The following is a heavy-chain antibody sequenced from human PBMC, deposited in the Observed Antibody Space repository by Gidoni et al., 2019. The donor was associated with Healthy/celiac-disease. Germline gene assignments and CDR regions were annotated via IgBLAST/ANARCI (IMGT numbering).Heavy chain of an antibody. D-gene: IGHD5-12*01. J-gene: IGHJ3*02. V-gene: IGHV3-9*01. CDR2: ISWNSGSI. CDR1: GSTFDDSA. CDR3: AKDLVPVPPRWLGAFDI. Sequence: HLVESGGGLVQPGGSLRLSCAASGSTFDDSAMHWVRQAPGKGLEWVSGISWNSGSIGYADSVKGRFTISRDNAKNSLYLQMNSLRAEDTALYYCAKDLVPVPPRWLGAFDIWGQGTMVTVSS.